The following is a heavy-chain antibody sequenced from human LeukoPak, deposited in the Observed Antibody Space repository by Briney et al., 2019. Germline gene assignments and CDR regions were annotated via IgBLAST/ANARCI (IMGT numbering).Heavy chain of an antibody. CDR2: ISYSGIT. J-gene: IGHJ4*02. V-gene: IGHV4-59*01. CDR3: ARGQGRFDYDSSGYYITDLDY. CDR1: SGSFSSFY. D-gene: IGHD3-22*01. Sequence: SETLSLTCTVTSGSFSSFYWSWIRQPPGKGLEWIGYISYSGITKYNPSLKSRVTISIDTSKNQFSLKLSSVTAADTAVYYCARGQGRFDYDSSGYYITDLDYWGQGTLVTVSS.